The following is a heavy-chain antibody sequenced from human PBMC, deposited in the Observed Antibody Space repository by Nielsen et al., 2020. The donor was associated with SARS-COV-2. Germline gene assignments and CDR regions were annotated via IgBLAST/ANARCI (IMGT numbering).Heavy chain of an antibody. D-gene: IGHD1-26*01. J-gene: IGHJ4*02. Sequence: GGSPRLACAASGFTFSSYSMNWVRQAPGKGLEWVSSISSSSSYIYYADSVKGRFTISRDNAKNSLYLQMNSLRAEDTAVYYCARDIGSGSYYWGQGTLVTVSS. CDR3: ARDIGSGSYY. CDR2: ISSSSSYI. CDR1: GFTFSSYS. V-gene: IGHV3-21*01.